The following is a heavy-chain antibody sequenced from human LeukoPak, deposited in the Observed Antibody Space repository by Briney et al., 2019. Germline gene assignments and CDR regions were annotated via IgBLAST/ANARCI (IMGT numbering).Heavy chain of an antibody. CDR1: GFTFRRYW. V-gene: IGHV3-7*02. Sequence: GGSLRLSCAASGFTFRRYWMSWARQASGKGLEWVANIKQDGSEKYYVGSVKGRFTISRDNAKNSLYLQMNSLRAEDTAVYYCVGLGENYWGQGTLVTVSS. D-gene: IGHD3-10*01. J-gene: IGHJ4*02. CDR2: IKQDGSEK. CDR3: VGLGENY.